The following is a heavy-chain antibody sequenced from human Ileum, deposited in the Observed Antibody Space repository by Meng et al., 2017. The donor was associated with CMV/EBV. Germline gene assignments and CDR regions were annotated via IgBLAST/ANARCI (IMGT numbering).Heavy chain of an antibody. V-gene: IGHV3-74*03. CDR3: VRDNYGVDY. J-gene: IGHJ4*02. CDR1: GFTFSRYW. D-gene: IGHD4-17*01. CDR2: ITSDGSTT. Sequence: LPFAAFGFTFSRYWMQWVRQAPGKGLVWVSHITSDGSTTTYADSVKGRFTISRDNAKNTLYLQMHSLRADDTAVYYCVRDNYGVDYWGQGTLVTVSS.